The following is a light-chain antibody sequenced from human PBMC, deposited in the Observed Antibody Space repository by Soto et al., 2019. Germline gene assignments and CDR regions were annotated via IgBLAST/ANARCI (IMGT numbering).Light chain of an antibody. CDR1: QSVSSN. CDR2: GAS. J-gene: IGKJ5*01. V-gene: IGKV3-15*01. Sequence: DIVVTQSPATLSVSPGERATLSCRASQSVSSNLAWYQQKPGQAPRLLINGASTRATGIPARFSGSGSGPDFTLTISSLQPEDSATYFCQQLNSYPQTFGQGTRLEIK. CDR3: QQLNSYPQT.